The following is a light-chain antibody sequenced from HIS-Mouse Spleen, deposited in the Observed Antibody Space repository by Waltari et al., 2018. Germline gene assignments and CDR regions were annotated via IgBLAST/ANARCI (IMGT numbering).Light chain of an antibody. CDR3: NSRDSSGNPHVV. CDR1: SLRSYY. J-gene: IGLJ2*01. Sequence: SSELTQDPAVSVALGQTVRLTCQGDSLRSYYASWYQQKPGQAPVLVIYGKNNRPSGIPDRFSGSSSGNTASLTITGAQAEDEADYYCNSRDSSGNPHVVFGGGTKLTVL. CDR2: GKN. V-gene: IGLV3-19*01.